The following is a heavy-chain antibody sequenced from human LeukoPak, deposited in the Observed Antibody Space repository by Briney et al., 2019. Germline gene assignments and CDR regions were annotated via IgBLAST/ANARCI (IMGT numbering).Heavy chain of an antibody. J-gene: IGHJ4*02. Sequence: GSLRLSCAASGFTFSDYYMSWIRQAPGKGLEWIGSIYYSGSTYYNPSLKSRVTISVDTSKNQFSLKLSSVTAADTAVYHCARDSPPLDYWGQGTLVTVSS. V-gene: IGHV4-38-2*02. CDR3: ARDSPPLDY. CDR2: IYYSGST. CDR1: GFTFSDYY.